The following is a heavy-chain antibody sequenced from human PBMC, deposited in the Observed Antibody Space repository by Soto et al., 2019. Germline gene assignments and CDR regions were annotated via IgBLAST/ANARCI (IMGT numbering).Heavy chain of an antibody. CDR3: ARDASAAPSLEYYFDY. CDR1: GFTFSSYG. J-gene: IGHJ4*02. CDR2: IWYDGSNK. D-gene: IGHD6-13*01. V-gene: IGHV3-33*01. Sequence: PGGSLRLSCAASGFTFSSYGMHWVRQAPGKGLEWVAVIWYDGSNKYYADSVKGRFTISRDNSKNTLYLQMNSLRAEDTAVYYCARDASAAPSLEYYFDYWGQGTLVTVSS.